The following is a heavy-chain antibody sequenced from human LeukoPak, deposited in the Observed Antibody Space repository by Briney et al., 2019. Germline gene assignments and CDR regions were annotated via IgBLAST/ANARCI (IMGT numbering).Heavy chain of an antibody. CDR3: ARLRMVRGVLYYFDY. CDR2: IYYSGST. CDR1: GGSISSSSYY. V-gene: IGHV4-39*01. D-gene: IGHD3-10*01. J-gene: IGHJ4*02. Sequence: SETLSLTCTVPGGSISSSSYYWGWIRQPPGKGLEWIGSIYYSGSTYYNPSLKSRVTISVDTSKNQFSLKLSSVTAADTAVYYCARLRMVRGVLYYFDYWGQGTLVTVSS.